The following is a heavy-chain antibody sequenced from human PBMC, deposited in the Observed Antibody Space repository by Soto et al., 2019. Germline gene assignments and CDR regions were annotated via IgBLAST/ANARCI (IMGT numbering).Heavy chain of an antibody. J-gene: IGHJ6*02. CDR1: GFSLSNGRMG. CDR3: ARMISYSDHHYYVMHL. CDR2: FFSDAER. V-gene: IGHV2-26*03. Sequence: SCHTLVHPTETLTLTCTISGFSLSNGRMGVSWIRQPPGRALEWLAHFFSDAERSYSTSMQSRLTMSQDTSGTQVVLTMTNMERQDIGTDCCARMISYSDHHYYVMHLWGRLTPVAAAS. D-gene: IGHD3-22*01.